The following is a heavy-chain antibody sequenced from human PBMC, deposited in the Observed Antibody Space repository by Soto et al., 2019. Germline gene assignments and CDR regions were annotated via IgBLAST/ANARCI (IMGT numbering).Heavy chain of an antibody. CDR1: GFTFSSYA. V-gene: IGHV3-30-3*01. CDR2: ISYDGSNK. J-gene: IGHJ3*02. D-gene: IGHD3-10*01. CDR3: ARANPHITMVRGDAFDI. Sequence: GGSLILSCAAAGFTFSSYAMHWVRQAPGKGLEWVAVISYDGSNKYYADSVKGRFTISRDNSKNTLYLQMNSLRAEDTAVYYCARANPHITMVRGDAFDIWGQGTMVTVS.